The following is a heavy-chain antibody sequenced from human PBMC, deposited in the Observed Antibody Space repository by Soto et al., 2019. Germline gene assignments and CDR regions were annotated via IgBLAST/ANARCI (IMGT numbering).Heavy chain of an antibody. D-gene: IGHD1-26*01. Sequence: GGSLRLSCAASGFTFSSYAMSWVRQAPGKGLEWVSAISGSGGSTYYADSVKGRFTISRDNSKNSLYLQMNSLRAEDTAVYYCARDRVIVGATTHHYYGMDVWGQGTTVTVAS. V-gene: IGHV3-23*01. CDR2: ISGSGGST. CDR1: GFTFSSYA. CDR3: ARDRVIVGATTHHYYGMDV. J-gene: IGHJ6*02.